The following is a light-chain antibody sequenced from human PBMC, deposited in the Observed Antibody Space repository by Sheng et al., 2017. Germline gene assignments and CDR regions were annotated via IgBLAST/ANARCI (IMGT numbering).Light chain of an antibody. CDR2: AAS. V-gene: IGKV3-15*01. Sequence: IVVTQSPATLSVLPGERVTLSCRASQSVADKFAWYQRKRGQAPRLLIYAASTRATDIPPRFSGSGSGTEFTLTISSLQSEDFAVYYCQQYVTWPLTFGGGT. J-gene: IGKJ4*01. CDR3: QQYVTWPLT. CDR1: QSVADK.